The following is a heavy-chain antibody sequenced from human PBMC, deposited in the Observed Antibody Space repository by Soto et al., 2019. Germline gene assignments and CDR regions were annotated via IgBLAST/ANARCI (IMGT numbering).Heavy chain of an antibody. J-gene: IGHJ5*02. CDR1: GGTFSSYA. CDR2: IIPIFGTA. D-gene: IGHD3-22*01. CDR3: ARPYYYDSSGLLWFDP. Sequence: SVKVSCKASGGTFSSYAISWVRQAPGQGLEWMGGIIPIFGTANYAQKFQGRVTITADESTSTAYMELSSLRSEDTAVYYCARPYYYDSSGLLWFDPWGQGTLVTVSS. V-gene: IGHV1-69*13.